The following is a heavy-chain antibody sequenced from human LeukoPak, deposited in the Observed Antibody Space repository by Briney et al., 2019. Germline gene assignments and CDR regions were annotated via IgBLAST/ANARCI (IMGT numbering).Heavy chain of an antibody. CDR3: ARGQEEWEVLQRAVHFDF. D-gene: IGHD1-26*01. J-gene: IGHJ4*02. V-gene: IGHV4-34*01. CDR2: INHSGRP. CDR1: GASFSNYY. Sequence: PSQTLSLTCAVYGASFSNYYSTWVRQPPGKGLEWIGEINHSGRPNSHPSLKSRVTMSVDTSKNQFSLKLSSVTAAYTSVYYCARGQEEWEVLQRAVHFDFWGQGTLGTVSS.